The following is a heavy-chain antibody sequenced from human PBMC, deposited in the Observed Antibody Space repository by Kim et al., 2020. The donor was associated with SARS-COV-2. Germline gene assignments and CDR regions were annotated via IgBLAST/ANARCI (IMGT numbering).Heavy chain of an antibody. D-gene: IGHD6-19*01. CDR3: ARVSLPYIAVAGTGSYWYFDL. Sequence: GGSLRLSCAASGFTFSSYSMNWVRQAPGKGLEWVSYISSSSSTIYYADSVKGRFTISRDNAKNSLYLQMNSLRAEDTAVYYCARVSLPYIAVAGTGSYWYFDLWGRGTLVTVSS. J-gene: IGHJ2*01. CDR1: GFTFSSYS. V-gene: IGHV3-48*04. CDR2: ISSSSSTI.